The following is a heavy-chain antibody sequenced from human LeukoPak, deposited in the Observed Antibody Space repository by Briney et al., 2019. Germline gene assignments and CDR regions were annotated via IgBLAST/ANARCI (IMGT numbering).Heavy chain of an antibody. Sequence: GAPVKVSCKASGGTFSSYAISWVRPAPGQGLEWMGGIIPIFGTANYAQKFQGRVTITADESTSTAYMELSSLRSEDTAVYYCARGRSGQQLVDWGQGTLVTVSS. CDR2: IIPIFGTA. CDR1: GGTFSSYA. V-gene: IGHV1-69*13. J-gene: IGHJ4*02. D-gene: IGHD6-13*01. CDR3: ARGRSGQQLVD.